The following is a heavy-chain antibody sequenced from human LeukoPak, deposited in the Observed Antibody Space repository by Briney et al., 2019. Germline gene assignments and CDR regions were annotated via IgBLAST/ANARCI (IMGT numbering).Heavy chain of an antibody. Sequence: SETLSLTCAVSHYSISSGYSWGWIRQPPEKGLEWIGSIYHRGSASYNPSLNSRVTMSVDASKNQFSLKLSSVTAADTAVYYCARLIATDYFDYWGQGTLVTVSS. D-gene: IGHD6-13*01. CDR1: HYSISSGYS. CDR3: ARLIATDYFDY. CDR2: IYHRGSA. V-gene: IGHV4-38-2*01. J-gene: IGHJ4*02.